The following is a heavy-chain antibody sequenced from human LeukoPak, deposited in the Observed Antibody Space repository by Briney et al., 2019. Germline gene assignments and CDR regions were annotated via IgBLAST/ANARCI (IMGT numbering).Heavy chain of an antibody. J-gene: IGHJ4*02. CDR2: GHYSGNT. D-gene: IGHD2-8*01. V-gene: IGHV4-59*08. Sequence: VTPSDPLSLTCTVSGTSITSYYWNWIRQAPGQGPEWIGYGHYSGNTKYNPPLKSRVTISVDTSKNRFSLRLSSVTAADTAVYFCAKWASDNRAFDLWGQGTLVTVSS. CDR1: GTSITSYY. CDR3: AKWASDNRAFDL.